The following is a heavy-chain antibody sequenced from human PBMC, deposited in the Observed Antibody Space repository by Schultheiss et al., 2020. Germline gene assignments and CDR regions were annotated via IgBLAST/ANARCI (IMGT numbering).Heavy chain of an antibody. Sequence: ASVKVSCKASGYNFNSYYMHWVRQAPGQGLEWMGIINPSGGSTSYAQKFQGRVTMTRDTSTSTVYMELSSLRSADTAVYYCARGESWFRELDTSFDYWGQGTLVTVCS. CDR3: ARGESWFRELDTSFDY. D-gene: IGHD3-10*01. V-gene: IGHV1-46*02. CDR2: INPSGGST. J-gene: IGHJ4*02. CDR1: GYNFNSYY.